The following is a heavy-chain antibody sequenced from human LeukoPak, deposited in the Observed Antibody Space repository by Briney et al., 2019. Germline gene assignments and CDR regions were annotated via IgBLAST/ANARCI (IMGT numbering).Heavy chain of an antibody. J-gene: IGHJ6*03. V-gene: IGHV3-21*01. Sequence: GGSLRLSCAASGFTFSSYSMDWVRQAPGKGLEWVSSISSSSSYIYYADSVKGRFTISRDNAKNSLYLQMNSLRAEDTAVYYCARVEIQLWPQGYYYYMDVWGKGTTVTVSS. D-gene: IGHD5-18*01. CDR2: ISSSSSYI. CDR3: ARVEIQLWPQGYYYYMDV. CDR1: GFTFSSYS.